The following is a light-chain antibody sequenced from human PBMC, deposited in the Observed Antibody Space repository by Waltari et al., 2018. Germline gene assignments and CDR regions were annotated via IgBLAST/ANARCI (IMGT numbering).Light chain of an antibody. V-gene: IGLV2-14*03. J-gene: IGLJ2*01. CDR3: SSFTSSTTGI. CDR2: DVN. Sequence: SALTQPDSVSGSPGQSITISCSGISIDRGGYEYVAWYQQHPGKAPKVIIYDVNNRPSGVSNRFSGSKSGSSASLTISGLQAEDEADYYCSSFTSSTTGIFGGGTKVTVL. CDR1: SIDRGGYEY.